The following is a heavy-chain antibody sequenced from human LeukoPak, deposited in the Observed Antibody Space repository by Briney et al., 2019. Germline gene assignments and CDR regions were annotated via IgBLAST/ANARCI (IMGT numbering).Heavy chain of an antibody. Sequence: PGGSLRLSCAASGFTVSSNYMSWVHQAPGKGLEWVSVIYSGGSTYYADSVKGRFTISRDNSKNTLYLQMNSLRAEDTAVYYCARESPARYYFDYWGQGTLVTVSS. J-gene: IGHJ4*02. CDR3: ARESPARYYFDY. D-gene: IGHD2-2*01. CDR1: GFTVSSNY. CDR2: IYSGGST. V-gene: IGHV3-66*02.